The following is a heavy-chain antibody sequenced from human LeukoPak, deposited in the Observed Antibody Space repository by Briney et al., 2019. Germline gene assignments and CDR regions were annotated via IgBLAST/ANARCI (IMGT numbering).Heavy chain of an antibody. D-gene: IGHD5-24*01. CDR2: IIPILGIA. J-gene: IGHJ3*02. Sequence: SVKVSCKASGGTFSSYAISWVRQAPGQGLEWMGRIIPILGIANYAQKFQGRVTITADKSTSTAYMELSSLRSEDTAVYYCARTSRDGYNYGGGAFDIWGQGTMVTVSS. CDR1: GGTFSSYA. CDR3: ARTSRDGYNYGGGAFDI. V-gene: IGHV1-69*04.